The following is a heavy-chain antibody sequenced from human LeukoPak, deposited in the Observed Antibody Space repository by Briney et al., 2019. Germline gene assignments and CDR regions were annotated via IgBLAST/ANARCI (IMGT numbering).Heavy chain of an antibody. V-gene: IGHV3-9*01. CDR3: ATNPG. Sequence: GGSLRLSCAASGFTFDDYAMHWVRQAPGKGLEWVSGISWNSGSIGYADSVKGRFTISRDNAKNSLYLQMNSLRAEDTALYYCATNPGWGQGTLVTVSS. J-gene: IGHJ4*02. CDR1: GFTFDDYA. CDR2: ISWNSGSI.